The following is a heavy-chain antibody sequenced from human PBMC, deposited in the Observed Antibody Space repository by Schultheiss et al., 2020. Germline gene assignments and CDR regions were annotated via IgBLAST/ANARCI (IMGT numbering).Heavy chain of an antibody. J-gene: IGHJ4*02. Sequence: GESLKISCAASGFTFSSYSMNWVRQAPGKGLEWVSYISSSSSTIYYADSVKGRFTISRDNAKNSLYLQMNSLRAEDTAVYYCAREGSRDYYDSSGYSNYFDYWGQGTLVTVSS. CDR3: AREGSRDYYDSSGYSNYFDY. CDR2: ISSSSSTI. CDR1: GFTFSSYS. D-gene: IGHD3-22*01. V-gene: IGHV3-48*01.